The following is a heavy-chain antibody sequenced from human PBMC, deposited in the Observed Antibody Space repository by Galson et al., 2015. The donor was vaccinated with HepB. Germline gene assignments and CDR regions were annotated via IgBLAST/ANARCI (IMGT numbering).Heavy chain of an antibody. CDR2: IGKDGTKT. J-gene: IGHJ4*02. CDR1: GFTFRDYW. Sequence: SLRLSCAASGFTFRDYWMTWVRQAPGKGLDWVANIGKDGTKTYYVDSVKGRFTISRDNAQKSLYLLMNSLRAEDTAVYYCARWGYSSSWYIDFWGQGALVTVSS. CDR3: ARWGYSSSWYIDF. D-gene: IGHD6-13*01. V-gene: IGHV3-7*03.